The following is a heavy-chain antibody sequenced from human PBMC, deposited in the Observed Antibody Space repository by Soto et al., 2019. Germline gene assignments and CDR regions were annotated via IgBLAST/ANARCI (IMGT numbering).Heavy chain of an antibody. CDR1: GGTFSSYA. D-gene: IGHD3-3*01. CDR2: IIPIFGTA. J-gene: IGHJ4*02. Sequence: QVQLVQSGAEVKKPGSSVKVSCKASGGTFSSYAISWVRQAPGQGLEWMGGIIPIFGTANYAQKFQGRVTITADKSTSTAYMELSSLRSEDTAVYYCASETYYDFWSGYQRLYYFDYLGQGTLVTVSS. CDR3: ASETYYDFWSGYQRLYYFDY. V-gene: IGHV1-69*06.